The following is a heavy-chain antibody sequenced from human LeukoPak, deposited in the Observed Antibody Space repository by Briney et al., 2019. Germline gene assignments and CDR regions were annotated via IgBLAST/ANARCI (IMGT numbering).Heavy chain of an antibody. CDR3: AKNNWNDMPFVDY. J-gene: IGHJ4*02. V-gene: IGHV3-23*01. Sequence: GGSLRLSCAASGFTLRSYAMSWVRQAPGKGLEWVSAISAGGSTYYADSVKGRFTISRDNSKDTLYLQMNSLRAEDTAVYYCAKNNWNDMPFVDYWGQGTLVTVSS. CDR2: ISAGGST. CDR1: GFTLRSYA. D-gene: IGHD1-20*01.